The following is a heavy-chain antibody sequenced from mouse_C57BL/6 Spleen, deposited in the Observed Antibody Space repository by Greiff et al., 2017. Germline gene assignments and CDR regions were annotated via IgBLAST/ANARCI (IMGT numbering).Heavy chain of an antibody. CDR3: ARTWYYSNYGGDWYFDV. CDR1: GYTFTSYW. J-gene: IGHJ1*03. Sequence: QVQLQQPGAELVKPGASVKLSCKASGYTFTSYWMHWVKQRPGRGLEWIGRIDPNSGGTKYNEKFKSKATLTVDKPSSTAYMQLSSLTSEDSAVYYCARTWYYSNYGGDWYFDVWGTGTTVTVSS. V-gene: IGHV1-72*01. D-gene: IGHD2-5*01. CDR2: IDPNSGGT.